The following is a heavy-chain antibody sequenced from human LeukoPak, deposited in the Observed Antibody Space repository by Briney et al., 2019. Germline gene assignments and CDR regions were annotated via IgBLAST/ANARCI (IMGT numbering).Heavy chain of an antibody. D-gene: IGHD3-16*01. J-gene: IGHJ6*02. CDR2: IYTSGST. V-gene: IGHV4-4*07. Sequence: SETLSLTCTVSGGSISSYYWSWIRQPPGKGLEWIGRIYTSGSTNYNPSLKSRVTMSVDTSKNQFSLKLSSVTAADTAVYYCARSAVDLLRLGYYYYGMDVWGQGTTVTVSS. CDR3: ARSAVDLLRLGYYYYGMDV. CDR1: GGSISSYY.